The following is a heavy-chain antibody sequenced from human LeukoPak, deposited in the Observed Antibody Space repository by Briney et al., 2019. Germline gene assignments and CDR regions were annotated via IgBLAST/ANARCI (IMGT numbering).Heavy chain of an antibody. CDR1: GFTFSSHA. CDR2: ISGSGGST. V-gene: IGHV3-23*01. Sequence: GGSLRLSCAASGFTFSSHAMSWVRQAPGKGLEWVSAISGSGGSTYYADSVKGRFTISRDNSKNTLYLQMNSLRAEDTAVYYCAKIDYGDYVGTRDFDYWGQGTLVTVSS. CDR3: AKIDYGDYVGTRDFDY. D-gene: IGHD4-17*01. J-gene: IGHJ4*02.